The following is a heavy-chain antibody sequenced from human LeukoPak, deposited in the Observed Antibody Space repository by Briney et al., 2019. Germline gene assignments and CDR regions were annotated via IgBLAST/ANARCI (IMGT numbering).Heavy chain of an antibody. V-gene: IGHV1-69*13. CDR3: ARMSGYCSGGSCYGNIWFVP. J-gene: IGHJ5*02. D-gene: IGHD2-15*01. CDR1: GYPFTSSA. CDR2: IIPVFGTA. Sequence: ASLKVSCKASGYPFTSSAINWTRQAPGHGLEWMGGIIPVFGTANSAQKFQGRVTITADESTSTAYMELSRLTSDDTAVYYCARMSGYCSGGSCYGNIWFVPWGQGNLVTAS.